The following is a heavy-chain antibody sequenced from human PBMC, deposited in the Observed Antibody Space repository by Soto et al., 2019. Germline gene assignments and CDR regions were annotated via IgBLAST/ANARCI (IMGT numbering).Heavy chain of an antibody. CDR1: GGTFSSYA. CDR3: ARGSGGSSYYYYGMDV. Sequence: QVQLVQSGAEVKKPGSSVKVSCKASGGTFSSYAINWVRQAPGQGLEWMGGIIPIFGTANYAQKLQGRVTITADESTSTAYLELSSLRSEDTAVYYCARGSGGSSYYYYGMDVWGQGTTVTVSS. V-gene: IGHV1-69*12. D-gene: IGHD2-15*01. J-gene: IGHJ6*02. CDR2: IIPIFGTA.